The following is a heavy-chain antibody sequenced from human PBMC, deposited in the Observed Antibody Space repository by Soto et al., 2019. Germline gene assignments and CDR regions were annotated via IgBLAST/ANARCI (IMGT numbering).Heavy chain of an antibody. J-gene: IGHJ4*02. V-gene: IGHV1-3*01. Sequence: QVQLVQSGAEVKEPGASVKVSCKASGYTFTSYAMHWVRQAPGQRLEWMGWINAGTGHTKYSQKFQGRVTITRDTSESTAYMELTSLRSEDTVVYYCARSSGFYYVDYWGQGTLVTVSS. CDR1: GYTFTSYA. CDR2: INAGTGHT. D-gene: IGHD3-22*01. CDR3: ARSSGFYYVDY.